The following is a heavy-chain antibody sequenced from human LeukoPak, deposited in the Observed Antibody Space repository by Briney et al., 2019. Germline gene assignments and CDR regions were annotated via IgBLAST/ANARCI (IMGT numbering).Heavy chain of an antibody. D-gene: IGHD3-22*01. CDR2: IIPIFGTA. CDR3: ARELGYYNDSSGQGGAFDI. V-gene: IGHV1-69*01. Sequence: SVKVSCKASGGTFSSYAISWVRQAPGQGLEWMGGIIPIFGTANYAQKFHGRVTITADESTSTAYMELSSLRSEDTAVYYCARELGYYNDSSGQGGAFDIWGQGTMVTVSS. J-gene: IGHJ3*02. CDR1: GGTFSSYA.